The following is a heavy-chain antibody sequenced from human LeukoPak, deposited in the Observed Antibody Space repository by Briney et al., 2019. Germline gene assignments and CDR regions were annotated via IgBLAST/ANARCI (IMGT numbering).Heavy chain of an antibody. CDR2: IYTSGST. Sequence: SETLSLICTVSGGSISSGSYYWSWIRQPAGQGLEWIGRIYTSGSTNYNPSLKSRVTISVDTSKNQFSLKLSSVTAADTAVYYCARESGIAVAGTYWFDPWGQGTLVTVSS. CDR3: ARESGIAVAGTYWFDP. CDR1: GGSISSGSYY. D-gene: IGHD6-19*01. J-gene: IGHJ5*02. V-gene: IGHV4-61*02.